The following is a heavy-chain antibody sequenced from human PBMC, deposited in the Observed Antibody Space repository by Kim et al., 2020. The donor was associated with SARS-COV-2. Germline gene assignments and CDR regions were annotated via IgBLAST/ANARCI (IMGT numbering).Heavy chain of an antibody. CDR1: GGSFSGYY. CDR3: ARVGYCSSTSCYRETDDAFAI. Sequence: SETLSLTCAVYGGSFSGYYWSWIRQPPGKGLEWIGEINHSGSTNYNPSLKSRVTISVDTSKNQFSLKLSSVTAADTAVYYCARVGYCSSTSCYRETDDAFAIWGQGTMVTVSS. J-gene: IGHJ3*02. D-gene: IGHD2-2*02. V-gene: IGHV4-34*01. CDR2: INHSGST.